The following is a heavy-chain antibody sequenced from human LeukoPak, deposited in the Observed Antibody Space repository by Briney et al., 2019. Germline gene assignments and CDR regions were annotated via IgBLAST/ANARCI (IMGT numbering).Heavy chain of an antibody. CDR2: IKQDGSEK. Sequence: GGSLRLSCAASGFTFSRYWMSWVRQAPGKGLEWVANIKQDGSEKYYVDSVKGRFTISRDNAKNSLYLQMNSLRAEDTAVYYCARDRGRYSGSRSEDYWGQGNLGTVSS. D-gene: IGHD5-12*01. CDR3: ARDRGRYSGSRSEDY. CDR1: GFTFSRYW. J-gene: IGHJ4*02. V-gene: IGHV3-7*01.